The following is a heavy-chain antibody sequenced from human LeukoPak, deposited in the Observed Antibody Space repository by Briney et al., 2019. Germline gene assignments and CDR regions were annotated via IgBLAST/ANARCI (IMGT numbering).Heavy chain of an antibody. CDR2: ITSSSSYI. V-gene: IGHV3-21*01. CDR3: ARDGGYCSAGTCYSDY. Sequence: GGSLRLSCAASGFTVSSNYMTWVRQAPGKGLEWVSSITSSSSYIYYADSVKGRFTISRDNARNSLYLQMNSLRAEDTAVYYCARDGGYCSAGTCYSDYWGQGTLVTVSS. D-gene: IGHD2-15*01. J-gene: IGHJ4*02. CDR1: GFTVSSNY.